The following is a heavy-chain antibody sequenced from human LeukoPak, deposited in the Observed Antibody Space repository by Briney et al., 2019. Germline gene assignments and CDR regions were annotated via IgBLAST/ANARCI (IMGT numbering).Heavy chain of an antibody. J-gene: IGHJ4*02. D-gene: IGHD5-12*01. CDR1: GGSVSSGAYS. CDR2: ISHSGST. Sequence: SQTLSLTCAVSGGSVSSGAYSWNWIRQPPGKGLEWIGCISHSGSTNYNPSLKSRVTISVDTSKNQFSLKLSSVTAADTAVYYCARESRGYSGYDSDYWGQGTLVTVSS. V-gene: IGHV4-30-2*01. CDR3: ARESRGYSGYDSDY.